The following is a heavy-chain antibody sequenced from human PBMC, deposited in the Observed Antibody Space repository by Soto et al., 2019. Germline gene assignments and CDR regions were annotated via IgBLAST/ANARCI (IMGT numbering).Heavy chain of an antibody. CDR3: ARSPEGIVVVITHCDY. CDR2: INPNSGGT. CDR1: GYTFTGYY. Sequence: ASVKVSCKASGYTFTGYYMHWVRQAPGQGLEWMGWINPNSGGTNYAQKFQGGVTMTRDTSISTAYMELSRLRSDDTAVYYCARSPEGIVVVITHCDYWGQGTLVTVCS. V-gene: IGHV1-2*02. J-gene: IGHJ4*02. D-gene: IGHD3-22*01.